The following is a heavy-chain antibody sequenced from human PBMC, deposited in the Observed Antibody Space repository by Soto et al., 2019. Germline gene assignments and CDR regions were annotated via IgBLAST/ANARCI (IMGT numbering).Heavy chain of an antibody. J-gene: IGHJ3*02. CDR3: ARVYGEYVEGAFDI. V-gene: IGHV1-18*01. CDR1: GYTFTSYG. D-gene: IGHD4-17*01. CDR2: ISAYNGNT. Sequence: ASVKVSCKAPGYTFTSYGISWVRQAPGQGLEWMGWISAYNGNTNYAQKLQGRVTMTTDTSTSTAYMELRSLRSDDTAVYYCARVYGEYVEGAFDIWGQGTTVTVSS.